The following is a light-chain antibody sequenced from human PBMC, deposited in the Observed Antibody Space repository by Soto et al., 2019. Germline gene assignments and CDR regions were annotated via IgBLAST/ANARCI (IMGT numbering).Light chain of an antibody. Sequence: ALTQPASVSGSPGQSITISCTGTSSDIGGYDYVSWYQQRPGKAPKLMIYEVRYRPSGASNRFSGSKSGNTASLTISGLQAEDEAVYYCCSYTRTSNHYFFGSGTKVTVL. CDR1: SSDIGGYDY. J-gene: IGLJ1*01. CDR2: EVR. V-gene: IGLV2-14*01. CDR3: CSYTRTSNHYF.